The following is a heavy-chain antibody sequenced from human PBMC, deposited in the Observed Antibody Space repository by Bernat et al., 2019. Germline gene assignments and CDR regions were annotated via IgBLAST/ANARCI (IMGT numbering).Heavy chain of an antibody. CDR2: INPNSGGT. CDR1: GYTFTGYY. D-gene: IGHD6-6*01. Sequence: QVQLVQSGAEVREPGASVKVSCKASGYTFTGYYIHWVRQAPGQGLESMGWINPNSGGTNFAQKFQGRVTMTRDTSISTAYMELSRLRSDDTAVYYWAMTSRSFNGPDYWGQGTLVTVSS. V-gene: IGHV1-2*02. J-gene: IGHJ4*02. CDR3: AMTSRSFNGPDY.